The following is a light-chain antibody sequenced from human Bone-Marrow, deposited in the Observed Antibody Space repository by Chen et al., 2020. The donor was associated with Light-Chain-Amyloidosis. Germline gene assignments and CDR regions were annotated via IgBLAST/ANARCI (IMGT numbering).Light chain of an antibody. Sequence: SYELTQPPSVSVSPGQTARITCSGDDLPTKYAYWYQQKPGQAPVLVIHRDTDRPSGIYERFSGSSYGTPATLTIRGVQAEDEADYHCQSADSSGTYEVIFGGGTKLTVL. CDR2: RDT. J-gene: IGLJ2*01. CDR1: DLPTKY. CDR3: QSADSSGTYEVI. V-gene: IGLV3-25*03.